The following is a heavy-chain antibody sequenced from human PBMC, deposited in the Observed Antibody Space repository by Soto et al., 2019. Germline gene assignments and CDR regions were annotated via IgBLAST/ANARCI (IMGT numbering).Heavy chain of an antibody. J-gene: IGHJ3*02. CDR2: ISAYNGNT. D-gene: IGHD3-9*01. CDR3: ARELGKYFDWLLSPLGAFDS. CDR1: GYTFTSYG. V-gene: IGHV1-18*01. Sequence: QVQLVQSGAEVKKPGASVKVSCKASGYTFTSYGLSWVRQAPGQGLAWMGWISAYNGNTNYAQKIQGRVTMTTDPATSTAYMELRSLRSDDTAVYYCARELGKYFDWLLSPLGAFDSWGQVTMVTVSS.